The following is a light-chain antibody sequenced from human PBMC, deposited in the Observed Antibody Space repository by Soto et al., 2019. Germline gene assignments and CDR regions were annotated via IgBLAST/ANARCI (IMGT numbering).Light chain of an antibody. CDR3: QTWGTGTLV. V-gene: IGLV4-69*01. J-gene: IGLJ2*01. Sequence: QSVLTQSPSASASLGASVKLTCTLSSGHSSYAIAWHQQQPEKGPRYLMKLNSDGSHSKGDGIPDRFSGSSSGAERYLTISCLQSEDEADYYCQTWGTGTLVFGGGTKLTVL. CDR2: LNSDGSH. CDR1: SGHSSYA.